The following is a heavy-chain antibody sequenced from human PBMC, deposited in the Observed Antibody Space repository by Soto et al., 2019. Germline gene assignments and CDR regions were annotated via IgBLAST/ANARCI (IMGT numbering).Heavy chain of an antibody. CDR1: GGTFGSYT. CDR2: IIPIFGRP. CDR3: ARSTDSSYVHRGFDP. Sequence: QVQLVQSGPEVKKPGSSVKVSCKAYGGTFGSYTISWVRQAPGQGLEWLGGIIPIFGRPDYAQKFQGRLTISADESTSTVYFELGSLTSEDTAVYYCARSTDSSYVHRGFDPWCKGTVVTVSS. D-gene: IGHD2-2*01. V-gene: IGHV1-69*01. J-gene: IGHJ5*02.